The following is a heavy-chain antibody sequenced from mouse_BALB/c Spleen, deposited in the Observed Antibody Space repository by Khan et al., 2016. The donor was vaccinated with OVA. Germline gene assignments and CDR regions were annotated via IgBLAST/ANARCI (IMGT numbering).Heavy chain of an antibody. V-gene: IGHV1S81*02. CDR2: IYPGDGRV. CDR3: ARNAYFGNYFDY. Sequence: QVQLQQPGAELVKPGASVKLSCKASGYTFTNYWVHWVKQGPGQGLEWIGEIYPGDGRVNYNEKFKNKASLTVDRSSSTAYMQLSSLTSEDSAVYYCARNAYFGNYFDYWGQGTTLTGSS. D-gene: IGHD2-10*01. CDR1: GYTFTNYW. J-gene: IGHJ2*01.